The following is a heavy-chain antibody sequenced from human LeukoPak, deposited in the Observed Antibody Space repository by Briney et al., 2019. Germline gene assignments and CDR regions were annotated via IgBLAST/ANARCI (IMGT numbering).Heavy chain of an antibody. CDR1: GGSISSSSYY. D-gene: IGHD2-15*01. V-gene: IGHV4-39*07. CDR3: ARAGSGYCSGGSCYSFFAIAFDI. Sequence: PSETLSLTCTVSGGSISSSSYYWGWIRQPPGKGLKWIGSIYYSGSTYYNPSLKSRVTISVDTSKNQFSLKLSSVTAADTAVYYCARAGSGYCSGGSCYSFFAIAFDIWGQGTMVTVSS. J-gene: IGHJ3*02. CDR2: IYYSGST.